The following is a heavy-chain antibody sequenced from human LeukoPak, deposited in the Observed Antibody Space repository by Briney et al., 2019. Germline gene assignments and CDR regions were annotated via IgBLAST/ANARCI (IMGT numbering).Heavy chain of an antibody. J-gene: IGHJ4*02. CDR3: AKGGATICDN. CDR1: AFIFSGHW. CDR2: IKEDGSER. Sequence: PGGSLRLSCEGSAFIFSGHWMNWVRQTPGKGLEWVASIKEDGSERQYVDSVKGRFTISRDNAKNTLHLQMSSLRAEDTALYYCAKGGATICDNWGQGTLVTVSS. D-gene: IGHD5-12*01. V-gene: IGHV3-7*01.